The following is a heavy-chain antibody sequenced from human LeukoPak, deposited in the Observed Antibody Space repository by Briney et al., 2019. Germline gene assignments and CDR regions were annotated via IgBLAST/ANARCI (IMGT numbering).Heavy chain of an antibody. D-gene: IGHD3-22*01. V-gene: IGHV3-30-3*01. J-gene: IGHJ4*02. CDR2: ISYDGSNK. CDR1: GFTFSSYA. CDR3: AKDRYYDSSGGGDY. Sequence: PGGSLRLSCAASGFTFSSYAMHWVRQAPGKGLEWVAVISYDGSNKYYADSVKGRFTISRDNSKNKLYLQMNSLRAEDTAVYYCAKDRYYDSSGGGDYWGQGTLVTVSS.